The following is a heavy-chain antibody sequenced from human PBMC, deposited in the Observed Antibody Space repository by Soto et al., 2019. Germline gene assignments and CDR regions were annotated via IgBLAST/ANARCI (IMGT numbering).Heavy chain of an antibody. J-gene: IGHJ4*02. CDR1: GYTFTSYG. Sequence: QVQLVQSGAEVKKPGASVKVSCKASGYTFTSYGISWVRQAPGQGLEWMGWISAYNXNTXYAQKLQGRVTMTTDTXXXXXXXXXXXXXXXXTAXXXXXREDPPSLNWGQGTLVTVSS. V-gene: IGHV1-18*01. CDR3: XREDPPSLN. D-gene: IGHD2-2*01. CDR2: ISAYNXNT.